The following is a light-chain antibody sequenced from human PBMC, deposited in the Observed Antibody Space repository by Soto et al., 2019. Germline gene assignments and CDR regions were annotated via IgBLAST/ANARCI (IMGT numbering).Light chain of an antibody. Sequence: DFVMTQSPLSLPVTPGEPASISCRSSQSLLHSNGYNYLDWYLQKPGQSPQVLIYWGSNRASGVPDRFSGSGSGTDFTLKISKVEAEDVGVYYCMQALQTPYTFGQGTKLEIK. CDR3: MQALQTPYT. J-gene: IGKJ2*01. V-gene: IGKV2-28*01. CDR2: WGS. CDR1: QSLLHSNGYNY.